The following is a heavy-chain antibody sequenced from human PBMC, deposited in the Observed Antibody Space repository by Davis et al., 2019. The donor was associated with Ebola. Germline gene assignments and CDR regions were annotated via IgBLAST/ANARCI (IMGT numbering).Heavy chain of an antibody. Sequence: PGGSLRLSCAVYGGSFSGYYWSWIRQPPGKGLEWIGEINHSGSTKYNPSLKSRVTISVDTSKNQFSLKLSSVTAADTAVYYCARSSTDCANGGCYTWANWGQGTLVTVSS. CDR1: GGSFSGYY. CDR2: INHSGST. D-gene: IGHD2-8*01. V-gene: IGHV4-34*01. CDR3: ARSSTDCANGGCYTWAN. J-gene: IGHJ4*02.